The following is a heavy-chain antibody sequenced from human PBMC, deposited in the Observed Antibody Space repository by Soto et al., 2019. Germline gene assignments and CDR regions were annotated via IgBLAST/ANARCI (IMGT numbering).Heavy chain of an antibody. CDR3: AREGRHDYSNYQYNWFDP. D-gene: IGHD4-4*01. CDR1: GGTFSSYA. V-gene: IGHV1-69*06. CDR2: IIPIFGTA. J-gene: IGHJ5*02. Sequence: SVKVSFKASGGTFSSYAISWVRQAPGQGLEWMGGIIPIFGTANYAQKFQGRVTITADKSTSTAYMELSSLRSEDTAVYYCAREGRHDYSNYQYNWFDPWGQGTLVTVSS.